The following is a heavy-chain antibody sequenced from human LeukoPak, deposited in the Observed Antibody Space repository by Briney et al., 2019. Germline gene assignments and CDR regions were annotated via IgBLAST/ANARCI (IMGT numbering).Heavy chain of an antibody. J-gene: IGHJ4*02. CDR2: ITGISDI. CDR3: ARAIRL. V-gene: IGHV3-69-1*02. D-gene: IGHD1-1*01. CDR1: GFTFSDYS. Sequence: PGESLRLSCTASGFTFSDYSVNWLRQAPGKGLEWVSCITGISDIYYADSVKGRFTISRDHAKNSVSLQMNSLRAEDTGIYYCARAIRLWGQGTLVTVSS.